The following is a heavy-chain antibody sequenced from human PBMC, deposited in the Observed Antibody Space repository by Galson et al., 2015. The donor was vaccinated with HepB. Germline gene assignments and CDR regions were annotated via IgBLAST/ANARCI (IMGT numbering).Heavy chain of an antibody. CDR3: AKDPAVSYHDFWTENYFLGEFGY. J-gene: IGHJ4*02. CDR2: ISGSGITT. CDR1: GFTFSTYA. Sequence: SLRLSCAASGFTFSTYAMSWVRQAPGKGLEWVSTISGSGITTYYADSVKGRFTISRDNSKNTLYLQMNSLRVEDTAVYHCAKDPAVSYHDFWTENYFLGEFGYWGRGTLVTVSS. D-gene: IGHD3/OR15-3a*01. V-gene: IGHV3-23*01.